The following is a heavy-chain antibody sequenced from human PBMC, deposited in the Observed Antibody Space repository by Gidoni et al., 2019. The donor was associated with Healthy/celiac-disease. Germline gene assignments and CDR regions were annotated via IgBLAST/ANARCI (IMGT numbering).Heavy chain of an antibody. V-gene: IGHV3-23*01. CDR1: GFTLSSHR. CDR2: ISGSGGST. J-gene: IGHJ1*01. Sequence: EVQLLESGGGLVQPGGSLRLSCSASGFTLSSHRISWVRQAPGKGLGWVSAISGSGGSTYYADSVKGRFTISRDNSKNTLYLQMNSLRAEDTAVYYCANPYYDSSGYYYPPVYFQHWGQGTLVTVSS. D-gene: IGHD3-22*01. CDR3: ANPYYDSSGYYYPPVYFQH.